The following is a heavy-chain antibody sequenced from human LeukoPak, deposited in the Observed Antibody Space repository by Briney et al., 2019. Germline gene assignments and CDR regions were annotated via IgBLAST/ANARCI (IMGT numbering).Heavy chain of an antibody. D-gene: IGHD3-22*01. CDR3: AKSWPSYYYDSSGYPYYFDY. CDR1: GFTFSSYA. J-gene: IGHJ4*02. V-gene: IGHV3-23*01. Sequence: PGGSLRLSCAASGFTFSSYAMSWVRQAPGKGLEWVSAISGSGGSTYYADSVKGRFTISRDNSKNTLYLQMNSLRAEDTAVYYCAKSWPSYYYDSSGYPYYFDYWGQGTLVTVSS. CDR2: ISGSGGST.